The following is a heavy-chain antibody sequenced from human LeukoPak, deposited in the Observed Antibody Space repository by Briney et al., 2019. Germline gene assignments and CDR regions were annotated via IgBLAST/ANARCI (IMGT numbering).Heavy chain of an antibody. CDR1: GFIVSNTY. CDR2: IHNDGST. J-gene: IGHJ4*02. CDR3: ASLARDY. D-gene: IGHD3-16*01. V-gene: IGHV3-53*01. Sequence: PGGSLRLSCAASGFIVSNTYMTWVRQAPGKGLEWVSVIHNDGSTYYADSVKGRFTISRDNSKNMLFLRVNSLRVADPAVYFCASLARDYGGQGPLVSVSS.